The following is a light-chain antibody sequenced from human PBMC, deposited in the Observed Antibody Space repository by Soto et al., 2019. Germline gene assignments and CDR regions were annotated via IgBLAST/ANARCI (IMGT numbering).Light chain of an antibody. CDR3: QQRSSWPRT. J-gene: IGKJ1*01. V-gene: IGKV3-11*01. Sequence: EIVLTQSPATLSLSPGETATVSCGASQSVSSYLAWYQQKAGQAPRLLIYDASNRATGIPARFSGSGSGTDFTLTISRLKPEDFAVYYCQQRSSWPRTFGLGTKVDIK. CDR2: DAS. CDR1: QSVSSY.